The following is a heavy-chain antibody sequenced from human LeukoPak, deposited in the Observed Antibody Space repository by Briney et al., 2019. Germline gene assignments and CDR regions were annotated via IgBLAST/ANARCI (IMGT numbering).Heavy chain of an antibody. CDR2: IYYSGST. CDR3: ARLGEDYYDSSGYSTAAY. D-gene: IGHD3-22*01. Sequence: PSETLSPTCTVSGGSISSSSYYWGWTRQPPGKGLEWIGSIYYSGSTYYNPSLKSRVTISVDTSKNQFSLKLSSVTAADTAVYYCARLGEDYYDSSGYSTAAYWGQGTLVTVSS. V-gene: IGHV4-39*01. J-gene: IGHJ1*01. CDR1: GGSISSSSYY.